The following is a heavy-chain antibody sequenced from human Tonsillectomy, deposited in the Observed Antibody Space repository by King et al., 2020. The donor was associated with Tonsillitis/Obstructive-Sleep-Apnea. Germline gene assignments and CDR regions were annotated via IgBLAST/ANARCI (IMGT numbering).Heavy chain of an antibody. CDR2: ISYDGSNK. D-gene: IGHD5-24*01. Sequence: VQLVESGGGVVQPGRSLRLSCAASGFTFSSYGMHWVRQAPGKGLEWVAVISYDGSNKYYADSVKGRFTISRDNSKNTLYLQMNSLRAEDTAVYYCAKDRLEMATIIDYWGQGTLVTVSS. CDR1: GFTFSSYG. V-gene: IGHV3-30*18. CDR3: AKDRLEMATIIDY. J-gene: IGHJ4*02.